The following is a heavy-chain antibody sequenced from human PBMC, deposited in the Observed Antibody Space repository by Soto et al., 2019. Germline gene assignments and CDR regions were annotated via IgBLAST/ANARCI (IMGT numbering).Heavy chain of an antibody. CDR1: GFTFSSYA. J-gene: IGHJ4*02. Sequence: GGSLRLSCAASGFTFSSYAMHWVRQAPGKGLEWVAVISYDGSNKYYADSVKGRFTISRDNSKNTLYLQMNSLRAEDTAVYYCARSLSSWPFDYRGQGTLVTVS. CDR2: ISYDGSNK. V-gene: IGHV3-30-3*01. D-gene: IGHD6-13*01. CDR3: ARSLSSWPFDY.